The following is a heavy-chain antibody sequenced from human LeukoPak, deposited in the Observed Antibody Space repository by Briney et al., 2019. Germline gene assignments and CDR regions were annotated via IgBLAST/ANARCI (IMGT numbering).Heavy chain of an antibody. CDR3: AGHSFDTVDAFDV. CDR1: GFNFNNYW. D-gene: IGHD2-2*02. Sequence: GESLKISCEAPGFNFNNYWVGWVRQMPGKGLEWMGIIYPGDYDTRYSPSFQGHVTISVDKSISTAYLQWPSLRASDTAMYFCAGHSFDTVDAFDVWGQGTIVTVSA. CDR2: IYPGDYDT. J-gene: IGHJ3*01. V-gene: IGHV5-51*01.